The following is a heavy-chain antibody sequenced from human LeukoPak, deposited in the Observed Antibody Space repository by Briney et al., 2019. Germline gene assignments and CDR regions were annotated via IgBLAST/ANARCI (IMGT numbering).Heavy chain of an antibody. V-gene: IGHV3-23*01. CDR2: FSGSGGST. CDR3: ARSGLNRFDY. Sequence: GGSLRLSCAASGFTFSCFAMSWVRQAPGKRLEWVSSFSGSGGSTYYADSVKGRFSISRDNSKNTLYLQMNSLRAEDTAAYYCARSGLNRFDYWGQGTLVTVSS. CDR1: GFTFSCFA. J-gene: IGHJ4*02. D-gene: IGHD2-15*01.